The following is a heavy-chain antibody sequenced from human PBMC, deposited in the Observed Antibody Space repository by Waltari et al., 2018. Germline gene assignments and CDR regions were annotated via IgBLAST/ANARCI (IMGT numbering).Heavy chain of an antibody. V-gene: IGHV4-4*02. D-gene: IGHD3-10*01. CDR3: ARGGYYGSGSYGLLDY. CDR2: IYHSGST. CDR1: GGSISSSNW. J-gene: IGHJ4*02. Sequence: QVQLQESGPGLVKPSGTLSLTGAVSGGSISSSNWLSWDRQPQGKGLEWIGEIYHSGSTNYNPSLKSRVTISVDKSKNQFSLKLSSVTAADTAVYYCARGGYYGSGSYGLLDYWGQGTLVTVSS.